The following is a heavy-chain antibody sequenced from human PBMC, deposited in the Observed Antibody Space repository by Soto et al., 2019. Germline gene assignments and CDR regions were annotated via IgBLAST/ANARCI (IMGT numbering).Heavy chain of an antibody. Sequence: PSETLSLTCTVSGGSISSGDYYWSWIRQPPGKGLEWIGYIYYSGSTYYNPSLKSRVTISVDTSKNQFSLKLSSVTAADTAVYYCARHRGDYGDYAFSYYYMDVWGKGTTVTVSS. V-gene: IGHV4-30-4*01. J-gene: IGHJ6*03. D-gene: IGHD4-17*01. CDR1: GGSISSGDYY. CDR3: ARHRGDYGDYAFSYYYMDV. CDR2: IYYSGST.